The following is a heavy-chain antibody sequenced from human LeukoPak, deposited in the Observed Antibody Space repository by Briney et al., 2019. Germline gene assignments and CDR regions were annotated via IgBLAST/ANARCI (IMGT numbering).Heavy chain of an antibody. CDR3: ARGVVPAAIPRNAFDI. Sequence: ASVKVSCKASGYTFTSYDINWVRQATGQGLEWMGWMNPNSGNTGYAQKFQGRVTMTRNTSISTAYMELSSLRSEDTAVYYCARGVVPAAIPRNAFDIWGQGAMVTVSS. V-gene: IGHV1-8*01. J-gene: IGHJ3*02. CDR1: GYTFTSYD. D-gene: IGHD2-2*02. CDR2: MNPNSGNT.